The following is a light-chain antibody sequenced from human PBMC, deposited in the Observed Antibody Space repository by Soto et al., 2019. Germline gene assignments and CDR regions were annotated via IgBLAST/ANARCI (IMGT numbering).Light chain of an antibody. CDR1: QTIGSL. V-gene: IGKV1-5*03. Sequence: DIQMTRSPSTLSASVGDRVTITCRASQTIGSLLAWYQQKAGRAPKLLIYKASTLESGVPSRFSGSRSGTEFTLTISSLQPDDFATYYCQHYNSYPPMYTFGQGTKLEI. CDR2: KAS. J-gene: IGKJ2*01. CDR3: QHYNSYPPMYT.